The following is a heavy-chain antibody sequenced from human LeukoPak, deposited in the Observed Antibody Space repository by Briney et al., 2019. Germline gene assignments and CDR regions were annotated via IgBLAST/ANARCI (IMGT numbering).Heavy chain of an antibody. Sequence: SETLSFTCNVSGGSISSAGYYWSWIRQSPGRGLEWIGYIYHSGTTFYSPSLKSRVTISIDTSKRQFSLTLSAVTAEDTAVYYCAKIRSTRLMSGGAFDIWGQGTMVTVSS. CDR1: GGSISSAGYY. CDR2: IYHSGTT. V-gene: IGHV4-30-2*06. CDR3: AKIRSTRLMSGGAFDI. J-gene: IGHJ3*02. D-gene: IGHD2-2*01.